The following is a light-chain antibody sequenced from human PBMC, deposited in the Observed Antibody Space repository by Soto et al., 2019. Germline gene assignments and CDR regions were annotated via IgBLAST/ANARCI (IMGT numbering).Light chain of an antibody. J-gene: IGLJ2*01. CDR1: SSDVGAYNY. V-gene: IGLV2-14*03. Sequence: QSALTQPASVSGSPGQSITISCTGTSSDVGAYNYVSWYQQHPGKAPKLMICDVSNRPSGVSNRFSGSKSANTASLTISGLQAEDEADYYCSSYTTSSPVVFGGGTQLTVL. CDR3: SSYTTSSPVV. CDR2: DVS.